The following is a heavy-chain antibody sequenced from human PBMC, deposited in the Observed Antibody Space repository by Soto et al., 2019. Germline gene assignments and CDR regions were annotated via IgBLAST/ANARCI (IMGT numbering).Heavy chain of an antibody. CDR1: GYTFTSYG. V-gene: IGHV1-18*01. J-gene: IGHJ4*02. CDR2: ISAYNGNT. CDR3: ARVVITAVGPDY. D-gene: IGHD6-6*01. Sequence: QVQLVQSGAEVKKPGASVKVSCKASGYTFTSYGISWVRQAPGQGLEWMGWISAYNGNTNYAQKLQDRVTMTIDTSASIAYMELRSLRSDDTAVFYCARVVITAVGPDYWGQGTLVIVSS.